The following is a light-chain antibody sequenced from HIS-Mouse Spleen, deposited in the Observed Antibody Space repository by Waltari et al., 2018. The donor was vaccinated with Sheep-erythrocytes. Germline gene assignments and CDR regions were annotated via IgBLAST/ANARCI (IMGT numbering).Light chain of an antibody. CDR3: CSYAGSYNHV. J-gene: IGLJ1*01. CDR2: DVS. V-gene: IGLV2-11*01. Sequence: QSALTQPRSVSGSPGQSVPISCTGTRSDVGGYNLVSWYQQHPGKAPKLMIYDVSKRPSGVPDRFSGSKSGNTASLTISGLQAEDEADYYCCSYAGSYNHVFATGTKVTVL. CDR1: RSDVGGYNL.